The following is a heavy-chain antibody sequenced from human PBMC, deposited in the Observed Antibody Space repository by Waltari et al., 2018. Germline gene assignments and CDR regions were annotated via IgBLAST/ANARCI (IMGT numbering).Heavy chain of an antibody. D-gene: IGHD6-13*01. J-gene: IGHJ3*02. Sequence: QVQLQESGPGLVKPSQTLSLTCTVSGGSISSGRYYWSWIRQPAGKGLEWIGYIYTSGSTNYNPSLKSRVTISVDTSKNQFSLKLSSVTAADTAVYYCARYSSSSWSLDAFDIWGQGTMVTVSS. CDR2: IYTSGST. CDR1: GGSISSGRYY. CDR3: ARYSSSSWSLDAFDI. V-gene: IGHV4-61*09.